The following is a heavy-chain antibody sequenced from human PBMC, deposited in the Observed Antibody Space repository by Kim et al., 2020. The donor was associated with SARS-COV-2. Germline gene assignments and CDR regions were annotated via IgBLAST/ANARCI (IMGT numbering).Heavy chain of an antibody. V-gene: IGHV4-30-4*01. CDR2: IYYSGST. Sequence: SETLSLTCTVSGGSISSGDYYWSWIRQPPGKGLEWIGYIYYSGSTYYNPSLKSRVTISVDTSKNQFSLKLSSVTAADTAVYYCARGEEDDYSNVLLDYWGQGTLVTVSS. CDR3: ARGEEDDYSNVLLDY. J-gene: IGHJ4*02. D-gene: IGHD4-4*01. CDR1: GGSISSGDYY.